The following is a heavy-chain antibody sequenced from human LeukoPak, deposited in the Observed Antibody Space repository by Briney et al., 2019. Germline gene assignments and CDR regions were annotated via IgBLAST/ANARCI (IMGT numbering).Heavy chain of an antibody. Sequence: GGSLRLSCAASGFTFSGYAMSWVRQAPGKGLEWVSAISGSGGSTYYADSVKGRFTISRDNSKNTLYLQMNSLRAEDTAVYYCAKDGRDYYDNSGSYPPLYYFDYWGQGTLVTVSS. CDR2: ISGSGGST. D-gene: IGHD3-22*01. J-gene: IGHJ4*02. V-gene: IGHV3-23*01. CDR1: GFTFSGYA. CDR3: AKDGRDYYDNSGSYPPLYYFDY.